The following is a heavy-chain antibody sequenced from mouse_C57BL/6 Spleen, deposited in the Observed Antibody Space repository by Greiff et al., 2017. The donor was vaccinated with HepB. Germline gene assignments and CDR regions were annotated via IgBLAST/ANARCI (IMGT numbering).Heavy chain of an antibody. J-gene: IGHJ3*01. CDR1: GYSFTGYY. CDR3: ARNLEFAY. Sequence: EVQLQQSGPELVKPGASVKISCKASGYSFTGYYMNWVKQSPEKSLEWIGEINPSTGGTTYNQKFKAKATLTVDKSSSTAYMQLKSLTSEDSAVYYCARNLEFAYWGQRTLVTVSA. CDR2: INPSTGGT. V-gene: IGHV1-42*01.